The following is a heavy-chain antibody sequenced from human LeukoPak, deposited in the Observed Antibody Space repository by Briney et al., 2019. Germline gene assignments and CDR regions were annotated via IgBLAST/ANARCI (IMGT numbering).Heavy chain of an antibody. CDR1: GFTVSRNY. J-gene: IGHJ6*04. Sequence: GGSLRLSCAASGFTVSRNYMSWVRQAPGKGLEWVSVIYSGGSTYYADSVKGRFTISRDNSKNTLYLQMNSLRVEDTAVYYCAREAAASDSYYGMDVWGKGTTVTVSS. V-gene: IGHV3-53*01. D-gene: IGHD2-2*01. CDR2: IYSGGST. CDR3: AREAAASDSYYGMDV.